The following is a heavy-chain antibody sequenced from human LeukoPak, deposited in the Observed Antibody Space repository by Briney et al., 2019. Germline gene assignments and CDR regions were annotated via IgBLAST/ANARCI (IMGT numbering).Heavy chain of an antibody. Sequence: ASVKVSCKASGYTFTNYGFSWVRQAPGQGLEWMGWMSVYNENTNYALKFQGRLTMTTDTSTGTAYMELWGLRSDDTVVYYCARDRYYDSSGYIYFYGMDVWGQGTTVTVSS. J-gene: IGHJ6*02. V-gene: IGHV1-18*01. CDR3: ARDRYYDSSGYIYFYGMDV. CDR2: MSVYNENT. CDR1: GYTFTNYG. D-gene: IGHD3-22*01.